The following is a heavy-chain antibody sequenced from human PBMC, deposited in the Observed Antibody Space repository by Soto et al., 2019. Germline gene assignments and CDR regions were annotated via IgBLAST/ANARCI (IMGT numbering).Heavy chain of an antibody. CDR3: ARLSYNWNDYYYHGMDV. CDR2: VYPDDSNT. J-gene: IGHJ6*02. D-gene: IGHD1-20*01. Sequence: PVESLKISCKGSGYSFANQWIGWVRQMPGRGLEYMGIVYPDDSNTRYSPSFQGQVTISADKSISTAYLHWSSLKASDTAMYYCARLSYNWNDYYYHGMDVWGQGTTVTVSS. CDR1: GYSFANQW. V-gene: IGHV5-51*01.